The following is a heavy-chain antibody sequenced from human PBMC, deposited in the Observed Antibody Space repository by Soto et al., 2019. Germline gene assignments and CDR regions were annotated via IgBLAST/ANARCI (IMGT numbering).Heavy chain of an antibody. CDR1: GFTFTRSA. J-gene: IGHJ5*01. D-gene: IGHD1-26*01. V-gene: IGHV1-58*02. CDR2: IVVGSGNA. Sequence: ASVKVSCKASGFTFTRSAIQWVRQARGQRLEWMGWIVVGSGNANYPQRFQERVTITRDMSPDTAYMELTSLRSEDTAVYYCAAFVVGAPRGWFDSWGQGTLVTVSS. CDR3: AAFVVGAPRGWFDS.